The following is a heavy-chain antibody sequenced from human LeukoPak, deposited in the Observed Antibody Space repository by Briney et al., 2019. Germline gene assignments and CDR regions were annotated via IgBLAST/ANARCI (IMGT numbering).Heavy chain of an antibody. V-gene: IGHV1-18*04. CDR2: ISAYNCNT. J-gene: IGHJ4*02. CDR1: GYTFTSYG. Sequence: ASVKVSCKASGYTFTSYGISWVRQAPGQGLEWVGWISAYNCNTNYAQKLQGRVTMTTDTSTSTAYMELRSLRPDDTAVYYCARAGAGGIVVVPAALLVDYWGQGTLVTVSS. D-gene: IGHD2-2*01. CDR3: ARAGAGGIVVVPAALLVDY.